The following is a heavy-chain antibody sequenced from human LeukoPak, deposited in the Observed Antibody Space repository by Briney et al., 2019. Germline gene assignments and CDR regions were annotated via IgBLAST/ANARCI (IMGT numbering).Heavy chain of an antibody. Sequence: GGSLRLSCAASGFTVSSNYMSWVRQAPGKGLEWVLVIYSGGSTYYADSVKGRFTISRDNSKNTLYLQMNSLRAEDTALYYCARDPEVDDAFDTWGQGTMVTVSS. CDR3: ARDPEVDDAFDT. CDR2: IYSGGST. D-gene: IGHD1-14*01. V-gene: IGHV3-53*01. CDR1: GFTVSSNY. J-gene: IGHJ3*02.